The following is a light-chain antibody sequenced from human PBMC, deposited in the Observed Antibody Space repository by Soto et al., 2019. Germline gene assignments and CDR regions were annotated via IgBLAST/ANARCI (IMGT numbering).Light chain of an antibody. Sequence: DIQMTQSPSTLSASVGDTVIITCRASQSITNWLAWYQQKPGQAPKLLIYQASSLQSGVPSRFSGSGSGTEFTLTISSLHPDYFATYYCQLYNSYSVFGPGTKVDMK. CDR3: QLYNSYSV. CDR1: QSITNW. CDR2: QAS. V-gene: IGKV1-5*03. J-gene: IGKJ3*01.